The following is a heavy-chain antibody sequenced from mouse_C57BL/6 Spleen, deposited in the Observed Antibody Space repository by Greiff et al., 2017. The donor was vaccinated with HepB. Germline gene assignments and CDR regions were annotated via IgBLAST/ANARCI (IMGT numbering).Heavy chain of an antibody. D-gene: IGHD2-5*01. Sequence: QVQLQQSGAELVKPGASVKLSCKASGYTFTEYTIHWVKQRSGQGLEWIGWFYPGSGSIKYNEKFKDKATLTADKSSSTVYMELSRLTSEDSAVYYCASHEDVGYSNYDYFDYWGQGTTLTVSS. CDR1: GYTFTEYT. V-gene: IGHV1-62-2*01. CDR3: ASHEDVGYSNYDYFDY. CDR2: FYPGSGSI. J-gene: IGHJ2*01.